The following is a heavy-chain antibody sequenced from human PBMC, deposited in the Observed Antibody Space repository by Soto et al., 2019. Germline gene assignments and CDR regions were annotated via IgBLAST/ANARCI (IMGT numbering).Heavy chain of an antibody. CDR3: ARVGYSNYFYYYYYMDV. D-gene: IGHD4-4*01. CDR1: GGSISSYY. Sequence: SETLSLTCTVSGGSISSYYWSWIRQPPGKGLEWIGYIYYSGSTNYNPSLKSRVTISVETSKNQFSLKLSSVTAADTAVYYCARVGYSNYFYYYYYMDVWGKGTTVTVSS. CDR2: IYYSGST. J-gene: IGHJ6*03. V-gene: IGHV4-59*01.